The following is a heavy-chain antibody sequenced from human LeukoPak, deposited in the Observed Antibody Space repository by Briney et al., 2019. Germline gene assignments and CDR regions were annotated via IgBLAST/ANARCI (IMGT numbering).Heavy chain of an antibody. CDR2: INPNSGGT. CDR3: ARVQSGSSSWYDAFDI. J-gene: IGHJ3*02. V-gene: IGHV1-2*04. Sequence: ASVKVSCKASGYTFTGYYMHWVRQAPGQGLEWMGWINPNSGGTNYAQKFQGWVTMTRDTSISTAYMELSRLRSDDTAVYYCARVQSGSSSWYDAFDIWGQGTMVAVSS. CDR1: GYTFTGYY. D-gene: IGHD6-13*01.